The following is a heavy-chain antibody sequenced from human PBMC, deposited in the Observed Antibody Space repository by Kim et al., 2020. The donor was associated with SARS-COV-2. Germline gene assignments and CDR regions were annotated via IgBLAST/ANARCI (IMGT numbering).Heavy chain of an antibody. J-gene: IGHJ4*02. CDR2: IYSGGST. Sequence: GGSLRLSCAASGFTVSSNYMSWVRQAPGKGLEWVSVIYSGGSTYYADSVKGRFTISRDNSKNTLYLQMNSLRAEDTAVYYCARAGGSIHCSGGSCATDPFDYWGQGTLVTVSS. D-gene: IGHD2-15*01. V-gene: IGHV3-53*01. CDR1: GFTVSSNY. CDR3: ARAGGSIHCSGGSCATDPFDY.